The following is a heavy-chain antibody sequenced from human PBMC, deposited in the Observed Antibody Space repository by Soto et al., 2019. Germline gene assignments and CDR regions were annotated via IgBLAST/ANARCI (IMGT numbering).Heavy chain of an antibody. CDR1: AASFSKYY. J-gene: IGHJ5*02. CDR2: IYFNGNT. V-gene: IGHV4-59*13. Sequence: SETLSLICSVSAASFSKYYWSWIRQPPGKGLEWIGYIYFNGNTNYNPSLKRRVTISVDTSKKQISLNLTSATDADTAVYFCARVTFGVVVFAHWGQVTLVTVYS. D-gene: IGHD3-16*01. CDR3: ARVTFGVVVFAH.